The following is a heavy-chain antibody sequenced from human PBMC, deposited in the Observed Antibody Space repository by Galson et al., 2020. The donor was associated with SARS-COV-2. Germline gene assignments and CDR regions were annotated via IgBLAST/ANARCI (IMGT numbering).Heavy chain of an antibody. V-gene: IGHV3-23*01. CDR2: ISGSGGST. J-gene: IGHJ6*02. D-gene: IGHD3-9*01. CDR3: AKWETRYYDILTGYYGIDYFYYYGMDV. CDR1: GFTFSSYA. Sequence: GGSLRLSCAASGFTFSSYAMSWVRQAPGKGLEWVSVISGSGGSTYYADSVKGRFTISRDNSKNTLYLQMNSLRAEDTAVYYCAKWETRYYDILTGYYGIDYFYYYGMDVWGQGTTVTVSS.